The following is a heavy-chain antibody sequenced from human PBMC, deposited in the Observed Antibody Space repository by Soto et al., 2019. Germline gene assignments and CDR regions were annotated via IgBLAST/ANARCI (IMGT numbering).Heavy chain of an antibody. D-gene: IGHD3-16*01. CDR1: GGSISSGDYY. Sequence: QVQLQESGPGLVKPSQTLSLTCTVSGGSISSGDYYWSWIRQPPGKGLEWIGYIYYSGSTYYNPSLKSRVTISVDTSKNQFSLQLSSVTAADTAVYYCARDNYDYVWGSSPIDAFDIWGQGTMVPVSS. V-gene: IGHV4-30-4*01. CDR3: ARDNYDYVWGSSPIDAFDI. CDR2: IYYSGST. J-gene: IGHJ3*02.